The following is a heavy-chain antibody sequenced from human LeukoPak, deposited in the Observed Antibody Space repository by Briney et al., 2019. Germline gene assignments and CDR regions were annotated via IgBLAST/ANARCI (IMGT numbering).Heavy chain of an antibody. J-gene: IGHJ4*02. D-gene: IGHD1-26*01. CDR1: GGSISNYY. Sequence: PSETLSLTCTVTGGSISNYYWSWIRQPPGKGLEWIGYNYTSGSTNCNPSLKSRVTMSIDTSKNRFSLKLSSVTAADTAVYYCARGGWELESDYWGQGILVTVSS. V-gene: IGHV4-59*01. CDR2: NYTSGST. CDR3: ARGGWELESDY.